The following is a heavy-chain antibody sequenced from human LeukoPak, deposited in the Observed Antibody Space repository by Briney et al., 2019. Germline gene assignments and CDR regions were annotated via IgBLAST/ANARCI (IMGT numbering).Heavy chain of an antibody. Sequence: GGSLRLSCAASGFTFSSYSMNWVRQAPGKGLEWVSSISSSSSYIYYADSVKGRFTISRDNAKNSLYLQVNSLRAEDTAVYYCARDWAYYYDSSPWGQGTLVTVSS. CDR2: ISSSSSYI. CDR1: GFTFSSYS. J-gene: IGHJ5*02. CDR3: ARDWAYYYDSSP. D-gene: IGHD3-22*01. V-gene: IGHV3-21*01.